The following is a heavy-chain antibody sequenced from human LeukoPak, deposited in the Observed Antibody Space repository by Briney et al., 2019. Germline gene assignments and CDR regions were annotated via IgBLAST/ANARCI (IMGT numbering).Heavy chain of an antibody. Sequence: GGSLRLSCAASGFTFDDYAMHWVRQAPGKGLEWVSGISWNSGSIGYADSVKGRFTISRDNAKNSLYLQMNSLRAEDTALYYCARKGGAMDDYWGQGTLVTVSS. CDR3: ARKGGAMDDY. D-gene: IGHD3-16*01. CDR1: GFTFDDYA. J-gene: IGHJ4*02. V-gene: IGHV3-9*01. CDR2: ISWNSGSI.